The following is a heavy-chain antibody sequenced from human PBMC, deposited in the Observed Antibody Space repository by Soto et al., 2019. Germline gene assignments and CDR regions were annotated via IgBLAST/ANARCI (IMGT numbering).Heavy chain of an antibody. CDR2: ISGSGGST. D-gene: IGHD3-10*01. V-gene: IGHV3-23*01. J-gene: IGHJ4*02. Sequence: GGSRRLSCAASGFTFRSYAMSWIRQAPGKGLEWVSAISGSGGSTYYADSVKGRFTISRDNSKNTLYLQMNSLRAEDTAVYYCAKDPGAMSPYYFDYWGQGTMVTVSS. CDR1: GFTFRSYA. CDR3: AKDPGAMSPYYFDY.